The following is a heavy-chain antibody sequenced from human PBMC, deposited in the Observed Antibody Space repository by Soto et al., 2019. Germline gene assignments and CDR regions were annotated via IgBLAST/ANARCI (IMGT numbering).Heavy chain of an antibody. J-gene: IGHJ4*02. Sequence: GGSLRLSCAASGFTFSSYAMSWVRQAPGKGLEWVSAISGSGGSTYYADSVKGRFTISRDNSKNTLYLQMNSLRAEDTAVYYCAKGGPIYSLRGRGDFDYWGQGTLVTVSS. CDR3: AKGGPIYSLRGRGDFDY. D-gene: IGHD1-26*01. CDR1: GFTFSSYA. CDR2: ISGSGGST. V-gene: IGHV3-23*01.